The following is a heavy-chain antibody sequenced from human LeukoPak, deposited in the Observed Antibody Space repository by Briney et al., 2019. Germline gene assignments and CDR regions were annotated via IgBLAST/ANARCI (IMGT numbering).Heavy chain of an antibody. CDR3: AKDLRPSLVPSTYYFDY. CDR1: GFTFSSYA. J-gene: IGHJ4*02. D-gene: IGHD6-13*01. Sequence: GGSLRLSCAASGFTFSSYAMSWVRQAPGKGLEWVSAISGSGGSTYYADSVKGRFTISRDNSKNTLYLQMNSLRAEDTAVYYCAKDLRPSLVPSTYYFDYWGQGTLVTVSS. V-gene: IGHV3-23*01. CDR2: ISGSGGST.